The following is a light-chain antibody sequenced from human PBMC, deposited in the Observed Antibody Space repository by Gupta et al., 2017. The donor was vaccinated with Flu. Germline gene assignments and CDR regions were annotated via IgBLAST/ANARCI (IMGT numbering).Light chain of an antibody. J-gene: IGLJ3*02. V-gene: IGLV2-14*01. Sequence: ITISCTGTSNDIGGYNFVSWYQQHPGKAPKLIIYEVSNRPSGVSNRFSASKSGNTASLTVSGLQAEDEADYYCSSYTSSSAQRVFGGGTQLTVL. CDR2: EVS. CDR1: SNDIGGYNF. CDR3: SSYTSSSAQRV.